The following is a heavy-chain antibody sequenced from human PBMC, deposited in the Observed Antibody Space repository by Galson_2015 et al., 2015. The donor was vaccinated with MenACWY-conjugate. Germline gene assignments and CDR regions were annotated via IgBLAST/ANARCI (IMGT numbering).Heavy chain of an antibody. CDR3: AREIVVAPAASWGDYYYGMDV. D-gene: IGHD2-2*01. J-gene: IGHJ6*02. CDR2: INAGNGNT. CDR1: GYTFTNYA. Sequence: SVKVSCKASGYTFTNYAMHWVRQAPGQRLEWKGWINAGNGNTKYSQKFQGRVTITSDTSASTAYMELSSLRSEDTAVYCCAREIVVAPAASWGDYYYGMDVWGQGTTVTVSS. V-gene: IGHV1-3*01.